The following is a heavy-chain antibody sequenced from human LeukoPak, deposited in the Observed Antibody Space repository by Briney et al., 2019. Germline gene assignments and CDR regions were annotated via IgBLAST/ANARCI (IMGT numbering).Heavy chain of an antibody. J-gene: IGHJ4*02. CDR2: ISNSGGRT. Sequence: GGSLRLSCAASGFTFSSYAMSWVRQAPGKGLEWVSSISNSGGRTFYTDSVKGRFTISRDNSKITLYLQMNSLRAEDTAVYYCAMGGYSSSSFRFDYWGQGTLVTVSS. CDR3: AMGGYSSSSFRFDY. CDR1: GFTFSSYA. V-gene: IGHV3-23*01. D-gene: IGHD6-6*01.